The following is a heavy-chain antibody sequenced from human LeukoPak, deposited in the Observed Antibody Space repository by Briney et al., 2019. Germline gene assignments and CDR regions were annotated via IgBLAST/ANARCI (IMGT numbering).Heavy chain of an antibody. CDR3: ARGLGELSLPSFWFDP. V-gene: IGHV1-46*01. CDR2: INPSGGST. J-gene: IGHJ5*02. Sequence: ASVKVSCKASGYTFTSYFLHWVRQAPGQGLEWMGIINPSGGSTTYAQKFQGRVTMTRDTSTSTVYMELSGLTSEDTAVDYCARGLGELSLPSFWFDPWGHGTLVTVSS. D-gene: IGHD3-16*02. CDR1: GYTFTSYF.